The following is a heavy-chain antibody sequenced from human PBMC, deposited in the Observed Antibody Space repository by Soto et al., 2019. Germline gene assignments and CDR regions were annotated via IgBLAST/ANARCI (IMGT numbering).Heavy chain of an antibody. CDR1: GFTFSSYA. V-gene: IGHV3-30-3*01. CDR2: ISYDGSNK. CDR3: ERDLYSSSWLGYYYGMDV. D-gene: IGHD6-13*01. Sequence: QVQLVESGGGVVQPGRSLRLSCAASGFTFSSYAMHWVRQAPVKGLERVAVISYDGSNKYYAESVKGRFTISRDNSKNTRYLQMNSLRALDTAVYYCERDLYSSSWLGYYYGMDVWGQETTVTVSS. J-gene: IGHJ6*02.